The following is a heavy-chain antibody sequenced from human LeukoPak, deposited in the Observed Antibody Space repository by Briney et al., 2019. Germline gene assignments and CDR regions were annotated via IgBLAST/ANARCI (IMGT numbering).Heavy chain of an antibody. J-gene: IGHJ4*02. V-gene: IGHV3-30*18. Sequence: GGSLRLSCAASGFTFSSYGMHWVRQAPGKGLEWVAVISYDGSNKYYADSVKGRFTISRDNSKNTLYLQMNSLRAEDTAVYYCAKDQGSSDLDYWGQGTLVTVSS. D-gene: IGHD6-19*01. CDR2: ISYDGSNK. CDR3: AKDQGSSDLDY. CDR1: GFTFSSYG.